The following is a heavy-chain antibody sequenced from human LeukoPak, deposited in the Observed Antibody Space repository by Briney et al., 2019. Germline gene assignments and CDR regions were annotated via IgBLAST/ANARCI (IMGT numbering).Heavy chain of an antibody. D-gene: IGHD1-26*01. CDR2: INPNSGGT. V-gene: IGHV1-2*02. J-gene: IGHJ1*01. Sequence: RRASVKVSCKASGYTFTGYYMHWVRQAPGQGLEWMGWINPNSGGTNYAQKFQGRVTMTEDTSTDTAYMELSSLRSEDTAVYYCAAHRGLGAIGYFQHWGQGTLVTVSS. CDR1: GYTFTGYY. CDR3: AAHRGLGAIGYFQH.